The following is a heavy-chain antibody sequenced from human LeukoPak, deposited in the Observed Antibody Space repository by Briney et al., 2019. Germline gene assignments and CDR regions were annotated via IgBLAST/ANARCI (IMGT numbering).Heavy chain of an antibody. CDR2: ISAYNGNT. J-gene: IGHJ4*02. CDR3: ARGDYDILTGYYLYYFDY. CDR1: GYTFTSYG. Sequence: ASVKVSCKASGYTFTSYGISWVRQAPGQGLEWMGWISAYNGNTNYAQKLQGRVTMTTDTSTSTAYMELRSLRSDDTAVYYCARGDYDILTGYYLYYFDYWGQGTLVTVSS. V-gene: IGHV1-18*01. D-gene: IGHD3-9*01.